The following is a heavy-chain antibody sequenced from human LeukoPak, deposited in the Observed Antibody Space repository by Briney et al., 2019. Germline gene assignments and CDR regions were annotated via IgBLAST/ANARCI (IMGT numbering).Heavy chain of an antibody. D-gene: IGHD3-10*01. J-gene: IGHJ4*02. V-gene: IGHV3-23*01. Sequence: GGSLRLSCAASGFTFSSYTMSWVRQAPGKGLEWVSAISGSGGSTYYADSVKGRFTISRDNAKNTLYLQMNSLRAEDTAIFYCARVRDGSGSFDYWGQGTLVTVSS. CDR2: ISGSGGST. CDR1: GFTFSSYT. CDR3: ARVRDGSGSFDY.